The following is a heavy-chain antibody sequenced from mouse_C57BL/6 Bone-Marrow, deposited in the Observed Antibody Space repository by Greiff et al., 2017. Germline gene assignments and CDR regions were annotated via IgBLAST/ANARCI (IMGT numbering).Heavy chain of an antibody. V-gene: IGHV1-82*01. CDR2: IYPGDGDT. Sequence: VKLMESGPELVKPGASVKISCKASGYAFSSSWMTWVKQRPGKGLEWIGRIYPGDGDTNYNGKFKGKATLTADKSSSTAYMQLSGLTSEDSAVYFCASTKGFAYWGQGTLVTVSA. D-gene: IGHD2-1*01. CDR3: ASTKGFAY. J-gene: IGHJ3*01. CDR1: GYAFSSSW.